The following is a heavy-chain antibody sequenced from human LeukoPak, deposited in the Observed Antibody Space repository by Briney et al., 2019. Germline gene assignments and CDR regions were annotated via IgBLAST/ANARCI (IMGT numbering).Heavy chain of an antibody. J-gene: IGHJ3*02. CDR1: GYTFTSYY. Sequence: ASVRVSCKASGYTFTSYYMHWVRQAPGQGLEWMGIINPSGGSTSYAQKFQGRVTMTRDMSTSTVYMALSSLRSEDTAVYYCASADDYGGINDAFDIWGQGTMVTVSS. CDR3: ASADDYGGINDAFDI. V-gene: IGHV1-46*01. CDR2: INPSGGST. D-gene: IGHD4-23*01.